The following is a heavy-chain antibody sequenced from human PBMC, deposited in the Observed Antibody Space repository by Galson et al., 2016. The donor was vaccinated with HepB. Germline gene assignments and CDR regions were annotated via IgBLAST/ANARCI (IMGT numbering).Heavy chain of an antibody. D-gene: IGHD1-26*01. CDR2: ISTYSGDT. CDR3: AREQGVGYAMDV. Sequence: SVKVSCKASGYTFNNYGVNWVRQAPGQGLEWMGWISTYSGDTYYAQNLQGRVTMTTDTSTSTASMELRSLRSDDTAMYYCAREQGVGYAMDVWGQGTTVTVSS. V-gene: IGHV1-18*01. CDR1: GYTFNNYG. J-gene: IGHJ6*02.